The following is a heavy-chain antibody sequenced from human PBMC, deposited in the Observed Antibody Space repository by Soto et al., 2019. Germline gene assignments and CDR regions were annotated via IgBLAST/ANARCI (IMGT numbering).Heavy chain of an antibody. CDR1: GYSFTSYW. CDR2: IYPGDSDT. CDR3: ARHAPSGVAPPASYYSNGGV. D-gene: IGHD1-26*01. Sequence: PGESLKISCKGSGYSFTSYWIGWVRQMPGKGLEWMGIIYPGDSDTRYSPSFQGQVTISADKSISTAYLQWSSLKASDTAMYYCARHAPSGVAPPASYYSNGGVGGKGPRVTVPS. V-gene: IGHV5-51*01. J-gene: IGHJ6*03.